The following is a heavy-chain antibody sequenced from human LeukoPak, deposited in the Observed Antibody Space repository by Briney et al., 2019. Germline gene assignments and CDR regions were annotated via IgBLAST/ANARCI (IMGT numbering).Heavy chain of an antibody. J-gene: IGHJ4*02. V-gene: IGHV3-48*04. CDR2: ISSSGSIK. CDR1: GFTFSTYW. D-gene: IGHD6-19*01. CDR3: ARARYTSGWETLDY. Sequence: GGSLRLSCAASGFTFSTYWMHWVRQAPGKGLEWVSYISSSGSIKHYADSVKGRFTISRDNAKNSLYLQMNSLRAEDTAVYYCARARYTSGWETLDYWGQGTLVTVSS.